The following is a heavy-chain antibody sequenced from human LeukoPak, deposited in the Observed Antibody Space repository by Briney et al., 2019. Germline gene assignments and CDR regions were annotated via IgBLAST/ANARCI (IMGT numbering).Heavy chain of an antibody. Sequence: GASVKVSCKVSGYTLTELSMHWVRQAPGKGLEWMGGFDPEDGETIYAQKFQGRVTMTRDTSISTAYMELSRLRSGDTAVYYCARTYYYDSSGKDWFDPWGQGTLVTVSS. CDR3: ARTYYYDSSGKDWFDP. V-gene: IGHV1-24*01. D-gene: IGHD3-22*01. CDR1: GYTLTELS. J-gene: IGHJ5*02. CDR2: FDPEDGET.